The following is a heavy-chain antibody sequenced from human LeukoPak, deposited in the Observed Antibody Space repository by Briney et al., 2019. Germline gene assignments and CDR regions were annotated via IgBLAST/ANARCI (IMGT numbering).Heavy chain of an antibody. V-gene: IGHV3-21*01. Sequence: GGSLRLSCAASGFTFSSYSMNWVRQAPGKGLEWVSSISSSSSYIYYADSVKGRFTISRGNAKNSLYLQMNSLRAEDTAVYYCARVGQQLVRPDYWGQGTLVTVSS. J-gene: IGHJ4*02. CDR1: GFTFSSYS. CDR3: ARVGQQLVRPDY. D-gene: IGHD6-13*01. CDR2: ISSSSSYI.